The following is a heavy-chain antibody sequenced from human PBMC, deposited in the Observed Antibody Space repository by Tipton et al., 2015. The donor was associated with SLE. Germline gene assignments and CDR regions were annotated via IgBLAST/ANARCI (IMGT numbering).Heavy chain of an antibody. D-gene: IGHD7-27*01. V-gene: IGHV4-4*02. CDR2: ISHSGSS. CDR3: ARDTGVDIDY. J-gene: IGHJ4*02. CDR1: GGSISSSNW. Sequence: TLSLTCAVSGGSISSSNWWSWVRQPPGKGLEWIGEISHSGSSNYNPSLKSRVTISVYKSKNQFSLKLSSVTAADTAVYYCARDTGVDIDYWGQGTLVTVSS.